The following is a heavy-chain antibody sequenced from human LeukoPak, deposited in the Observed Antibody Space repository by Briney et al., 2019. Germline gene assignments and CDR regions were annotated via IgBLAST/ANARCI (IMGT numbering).Heavy chain of an antibody. CDR1: GFTFSSYA. CDR2: ISGSGGST. V-gene: IGHV3-23*01. D-gene: IGHD3-16*02. J-gene: IGHJ4*02. CDR3: ARDSPFGGTIV. Sequence: GGSLRLSCAASGFTFSSYAMSWVRQAPGKGLEWVSAISGSGGSTYYADSVKGRFTISRDNSKNTVSLQMDSLRAEDTAVYYCARDSPFGGTIVWGQGSLVTVSS.